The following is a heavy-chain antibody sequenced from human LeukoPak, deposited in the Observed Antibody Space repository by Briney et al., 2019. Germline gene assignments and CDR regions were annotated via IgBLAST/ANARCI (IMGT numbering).Heavy chain of an antibody. J-gene: IGHJ5*02. Sequence: GGSLRLSCAASGFTFSTYAMNWVRQAPGKGLEWVSLISDSGDTTYYADSVKGRFTISRDNSKNTLSLQMNSLRAEDTAVYYCARAGATVSTIWFDPRGQGTLVTVSS. CDR3: ARAGATVSTIWFDP. V-gene: IGHV3-23*01. CDR2: ISDSGDTT. CDR1: GFTFSTYA. D-gene: IGHD2/OR15-2a*01.